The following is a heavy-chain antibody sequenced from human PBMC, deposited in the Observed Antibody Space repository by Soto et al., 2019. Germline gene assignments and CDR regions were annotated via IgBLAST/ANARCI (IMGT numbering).Heavy chain of an antibody. CDR2: INQDEGEK. CDR3: ARVRSDVNRGYTMDV. J-gene: IGHJ6*02. Sequence: EVQLVESGGGLVQPGGSLRLSCAASGFIFRNYWMSWVRQAPGKGLEWVANINQDEGEKHYMDSVEGRFSISRDNAENSLYLQMSSLRADDTAAYYCARVRSDVNRGYTMDVWGQGTTVTVSS. CDR1: GFIFRNYW. V-gene: IGHV3-7*05. D-gene: IGHD6-25*01.